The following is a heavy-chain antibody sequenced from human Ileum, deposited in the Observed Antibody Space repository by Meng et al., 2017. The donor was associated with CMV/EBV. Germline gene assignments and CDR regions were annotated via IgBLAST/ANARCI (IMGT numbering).Heavy chain of an antibody. Sequence: GGSLRLSCVGSGFDLDDFAMHWVRQVPGKGLEWVSSISWNSDRLDYAGPVKGRFTISRDNAKNSLFVQMSSLKPEDTALYYCAKDVGAYAGFETWGQGTAVTGAS. CDR1: GFDLDDFA. J-gene: IGHJ6*01. CDR2: ISWNSDRL. CDR3: AKDVGAYAGFET. D-gene: IGHD3-9*01. V-gene: IGHV3-9*01.